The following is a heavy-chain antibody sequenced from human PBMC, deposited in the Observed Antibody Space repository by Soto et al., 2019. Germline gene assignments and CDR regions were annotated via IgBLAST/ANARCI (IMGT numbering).Heavy chain of an antibody. J-gene: IGHJ4*02. CDR1: GFTFSSYS. CDR2: ISSSSSTI. CDR3: VRDCGGDCYHCFDY. Sequence: GGSLRLSCAASGFTFSSYSMNWVRQAAGKGLEWVSNISSSSSTIYYADSVKGRFTISRDNAKNSLYLQMNSLRDEDTAVYYCVRDCGGDCYHCFDYCGQGSLLTVSS. D-gene: IGHD2-21*02. V-gene: IGHV3-48*02.